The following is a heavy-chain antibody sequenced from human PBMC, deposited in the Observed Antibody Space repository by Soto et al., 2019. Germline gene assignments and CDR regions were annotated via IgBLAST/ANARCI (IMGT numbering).Heavy chain of an antibody. CDR3: ARGLECRGYCLDKPTWFDP. D-gene: IGHD6-25*01. CDR2: IIPIFGTP. V-gene: IGHV1-69*06. Sequence: SVKVSCKASGGTFSTYTFSWVRQAPGQGLEWMGRIIPIFGTPYYAQKFQGRVTITADKSTSTVYMELSSLRSDDTAVYFCARGLECRGYCLDKPTWFDPWGQGTLVTVSS. CDR1: GGTFSTYT. J-gene: IGHJ5*02.